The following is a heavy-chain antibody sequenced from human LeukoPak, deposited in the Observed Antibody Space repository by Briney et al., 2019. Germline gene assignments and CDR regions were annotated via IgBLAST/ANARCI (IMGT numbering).Heavy chain of an antibody. CDR3: ARTSGDYALGAFDI. J-gene: IGHJ3*02. CDR2: INAGNGNT. D-gene: IGHD4-17*01. CDR1: GYTFTNYA. Sequence: GASVKISCKASGYTFTNYAMHWVRQAPGQRLEWMRWINAGNGNTKHSQKFQGRVTITRDTSASTAYMELSSLRSEDTAVYYCARTSGDYALGAFDIWGQGTMVTVSP. V-gene: IGHV1-3*01.